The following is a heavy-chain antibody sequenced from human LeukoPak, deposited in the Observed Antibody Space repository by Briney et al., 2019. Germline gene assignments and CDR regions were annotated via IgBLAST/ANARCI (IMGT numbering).Heavy chain of an antibody. D-gene: IGHD3-10*01. CDR1: GFSVTTYA. Sequence: GGSLRLSCVASGFSVTTYAIHWVSQAPGKGLEWVAVMSYGGSNKYYADSVKGRFTISRDNSKNTLFLEMSSLRPEDTAIYYCARDGDTAIRGVNFDYWGRGTLVTVSS. CDR2: MSYGGSNK. J-gene: IGHJ4*02. V-gene: IGHV3-30*15. CDR3: ARDGDTAIRGVNFDY.